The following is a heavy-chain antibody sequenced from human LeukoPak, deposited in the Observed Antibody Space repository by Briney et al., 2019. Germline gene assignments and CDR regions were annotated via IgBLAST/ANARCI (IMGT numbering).Heavy chain of an antibody. D-gene: IGHD6-13*01. CDR2: ISSSSSYI. J-gene: IGHJ5*02. CDR1: GFTFSSYS. Sequence: PGGSLRLSCAASGFTFSSYSMNWVRQAPGNGLEWVSSISSSSSYIYYADSVKGRFTISRDNAKNSLYLQMNSLRAEDTAVYYCALVGGQQLGTYNWFDPWGQGTLVTVSS. CDR3: ALVGGQQLGTYNWFDP. V-gene: IGHV3-21*01.